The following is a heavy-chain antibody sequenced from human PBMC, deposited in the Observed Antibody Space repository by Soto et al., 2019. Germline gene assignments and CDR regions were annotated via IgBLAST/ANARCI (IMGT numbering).Heavy chain of an antibody. CDR1: GFTFTSSA. CDR3: AAKLMGNGSGEYGMDV. Sequence: ASVKVSCKASGFTFTSSAVQWVRQARGQRLEWIGWIVVDSGNTNYAQKFQERVTITRDMSTSTAYMELSSLRSEDTAVYYCAAKLMGNGSGEYGMDVWGQGTTVTVSS. CDR2: IVVDSGNT. V-gene: IGHV1-58*01. D-gene: IGHD3-10*01. J-gene: IGHJ6*02.